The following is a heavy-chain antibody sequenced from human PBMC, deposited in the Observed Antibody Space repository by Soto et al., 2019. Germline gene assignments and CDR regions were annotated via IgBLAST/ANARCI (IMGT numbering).Heavy chain of an antibody. CDR3: AREVLWSRYFDY. CDR1: GFIFSNYV. CDR2: MSYDGTTK. V-gene: IGHV3-30-3*01. D-gene: IGHD2-21*01. J-gene: IGHJ4*02. Sequence: QVQLVESGGGVVQPGRSLRLSCAASGFIFSNYVMYWVRQAPGKGLEWVAFMSYDGTTKYYADSVKGRFTNSRDNSMNPLYLQMNNLRPEDTGVYYCAREVLWSRYFDYWGQGTLVTVSS.